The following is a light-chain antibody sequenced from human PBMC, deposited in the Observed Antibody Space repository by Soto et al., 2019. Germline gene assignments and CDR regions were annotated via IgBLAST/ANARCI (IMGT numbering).Light chain of an antibody. J-gene: IGKJ5*01. CDR1: QSVSSSY. Sequence: ELVLTQSPGTLSLSPGERATLSCRASQSVSSSYLAWYQQKPGQAPRLLIYGASSRATGIPDRFSGSGSGADFTLTISNLQSEDFAVYYCQQYTNWPPITFGQGTRLEI. CDR2: GAS. CDR3: QQYTNWPPIT. V-gene: IGKV3-20*01.